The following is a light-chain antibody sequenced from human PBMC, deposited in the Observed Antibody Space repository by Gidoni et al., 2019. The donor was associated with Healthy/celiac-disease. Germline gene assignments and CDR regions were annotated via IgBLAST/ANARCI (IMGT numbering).Light chain of an antibody. CDR1: QDSSNY. CDR3: QQYDNLPLT. Sequence: DIQMTKSTSSLSASVGDRVTITCQASQDSSNYVNWYQQKPGKAPKLLIYEAANLEAGVPSRFSGRGSGTDFTYTISSQQPEDIATYYCQQYDNLPLTFGGXTKVEIK. J-gene: IGKJ4*01. V-gene: IGKV1-33*01. CDR2: EAA.